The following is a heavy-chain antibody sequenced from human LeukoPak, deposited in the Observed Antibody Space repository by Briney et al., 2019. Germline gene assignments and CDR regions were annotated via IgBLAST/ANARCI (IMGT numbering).Heavy chain of an antibody. Sequence: SETLSLTCTVSGGSISSSDYYWGWIRQPPGKGLEWIGSIYYSGITYYNPSLKSRVTISVDTSKNQFSLKLSSVTAADTAVYFCARGFRGDNFDYWGQGTLVTVSS. CDR2: IYYSGIT. V-gene: IGHV4-39*07. D-gene: IGHD7-27*01. CDR3: ARGFRGDNFDY. CDR1: GGSISSSDYY. J-gene: IGHJ4*02.